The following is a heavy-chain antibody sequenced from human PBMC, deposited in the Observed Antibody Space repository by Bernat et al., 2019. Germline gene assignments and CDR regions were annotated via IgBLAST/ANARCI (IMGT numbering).Heavy chain of an antibody. V-gene: IGHV3-30-3*01. CDR3: ARDGGGGGYFYRGMDY. CDR1: GFTFSSYW. Sequence: VQLVESGGGVVQPGGSLRLSCAASGFTFSSYWMHWVRQAPGKGLEWVADITQDGSKKYYADSVKGRFTISRDNSKNTLYLQMNSLRAEDTAVYYCARDGGGGGYFYRGMDYWGQGTLVTVSS. J-gene: IGHJ4*02. D-gene: IGHD2/OR15-2a*01. CDR2: ITQDGSKK.